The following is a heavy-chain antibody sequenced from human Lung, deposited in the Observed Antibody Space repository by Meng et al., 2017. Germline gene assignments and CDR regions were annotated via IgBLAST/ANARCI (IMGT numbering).Heavy chain of an antibody. Sequence: GESLKISCAASGFTFSSYAMHWVRQAPGKGLEWVAVISYDGSNKYYADSVKGRFTISRDNSKNTLYLQMNSLRAEDTAVYYCASPRYYYDSSGYLGGDYWGQGTLVTVSS. CDR2: ISYDGSNK. J-gene: IGHJ4*02. V-gene: IGHV3-30*01. D-gene: IGHD3-22*01. CDR1: GFTFSSYA. CDR3: ASPRYYYDSSGYLGGDY.